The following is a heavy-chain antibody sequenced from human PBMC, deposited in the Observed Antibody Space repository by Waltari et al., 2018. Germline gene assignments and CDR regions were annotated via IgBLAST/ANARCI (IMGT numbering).Heavy chain of an antibody. CDR2: ISPSNDNT. Sequence: VRLVQSGAEVKKPGASVKVSCKASAYTFSTYGITWVRQAPGQGLEGMGWISPSNDNTNSAQEFQGRVTLPTDTSTSTSYMELRNLRSDDTAVYYCATTVGGNMESDYWGQGTLVTVSS. J-gene: IGHJ4*02. CDR1: AYTFSTYG. V-gene: IGHV1-18*01. CDR3: ATTVGGNMESDY. D-gene: IGHD6-19*01.